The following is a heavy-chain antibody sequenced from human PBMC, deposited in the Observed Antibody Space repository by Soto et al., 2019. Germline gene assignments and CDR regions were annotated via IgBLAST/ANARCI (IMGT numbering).Heavy chain of an antibody. CDR2: IWYDGSNK. Sequence: QEQLVESGGGVVQPGRSLRLSCAASGSIFSGYGMHWVRQAPGKGLEWVAVIWYDGSNKYYADSVKGRFTRSRDNSKNMHYLQMYSLRAEDTAVYYCARDGIGGTAVRGYCDYWGQGTLVTVSS. CDR3: ARDGIGGTAVRGYCDY. J-gene: IGHJ4*02. V-gene: IGHV3-33*01. D-gene: IGHD1-7*01. CDR1: GSIFSGYG.